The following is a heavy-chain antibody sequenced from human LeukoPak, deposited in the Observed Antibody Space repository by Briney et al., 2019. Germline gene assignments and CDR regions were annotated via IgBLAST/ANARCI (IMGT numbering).Heavy chain of an antibody. CDR3: AGTMIAAAGIPYFDY. J-gene: IGHJ4*02. CDR1: GGSISSYY. V-gene: IGHV4-59*08. Sequence: PSETLSLTCTVSGGSISSYYWSWIRQPPGKGLEWIGYIYYSGSTNYNPSLKSRVTISVDTSKNQFSLKLSSVTAADTAVYYCAGTMIAAAGIPYFDYWGQGTLVTVSS. CDR2: IYYSGST. D-gene: IGHD6-13*01.